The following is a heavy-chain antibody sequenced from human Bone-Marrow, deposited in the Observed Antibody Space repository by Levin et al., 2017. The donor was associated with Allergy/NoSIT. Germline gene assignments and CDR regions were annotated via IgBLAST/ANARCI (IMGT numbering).Heavy chain of an antibody. D-gene: IGHD3-10*02. V-gene: IGHV3-53*01. Sequence: LTGGSLRLSCAASGVTVSNNYMAWVRQAPGRGLEWVSLIYSGGESRYADSVRGRFTISRDSSTNTVYLEMKSLRAEDTAIYYCARNVPVTDLGYWGRGTRVTVSS. CDR2: IYSGGES. CDR3: ARNVPVTDLGY. CDR1: GVTVSNNY. J-gene: IGHJ4*02.